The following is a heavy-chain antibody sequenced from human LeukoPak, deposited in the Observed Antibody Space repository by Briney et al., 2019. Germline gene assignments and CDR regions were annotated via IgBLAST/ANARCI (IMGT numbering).Heavy chain of an antibody. CDR3: ARVCRFCSGSTAFDI. J-gene: IGHJ3*02. Sequence: GGSLRLSCAASGFAFSSYNMNWVRQAPGKGLEWVSIISSSSTYMYYADSVKGRFTTYRDNAKNSLYLQMNSLRAEDTAMYYCARVCRFCSGSTAFDIWGQGTMVTVSS. D-gene: IGHD2-15*01. CDR2: ISSSSTYM. CDR1: GFAFSSYN. V-gene: IGHV3-21*01.